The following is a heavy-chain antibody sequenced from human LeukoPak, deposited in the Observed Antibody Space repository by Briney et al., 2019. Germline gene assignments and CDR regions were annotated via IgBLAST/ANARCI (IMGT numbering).Heavy chain of an antibody. CDR3: AREGVSYDSSGPAFY. CDR1: GGSISSGGYY. D-gene: IGHD3-22*01. CDR2: VYHSGST. Sequence: SETLSLTCTVSGGSISSGGYYWSWIRQPPGKGLEWIGYVYHSGSTYYNPSLKSRVTISVDRSKNQFSLKLSSVTAADTAVYYCAREGVSYDSSGPAFYWGQGILVTVSA. J-gene: IGHJ4*02. V-gene: IGHV4-30-2*01.